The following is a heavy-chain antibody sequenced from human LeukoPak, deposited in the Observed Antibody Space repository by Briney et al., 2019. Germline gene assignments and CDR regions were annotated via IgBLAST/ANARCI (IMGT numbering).Heavy chain of an antibody. Sequence: GGSLRLSCAASGFTFSSYWMHWVRQTPGKGLVWVSRINTDGSSTTDADSVKGRFTISRDNAKNTLYLQMSSLRAEDTAVYYCARDRMYDMDVWGQGTTVTVSS. CDR3: ARDRMYDMDV. J-gene: IGHJ6*02. CDR1: GFTFSSYW. CDR2: INTDGSST. V-gene: IGHV3-74*01.